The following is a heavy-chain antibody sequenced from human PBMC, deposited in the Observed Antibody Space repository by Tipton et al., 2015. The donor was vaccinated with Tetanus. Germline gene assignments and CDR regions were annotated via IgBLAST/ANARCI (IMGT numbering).Heavy chain of an antibody. D-gene: IGHD2-2*01. V-gene: IGHV4-30-4*01. J-gene: IGHJ6*03. Sequence: TLSLTCSVSGDSIRSEDYYWGWIRQSPGKGLEWLGYIYYSGSTYNNPSLKSRVSISLDASKNQFSLSLNSVTAADSAAYYCARLTCSSPSCYCCYYCYVDVWGTGTAVAVSS. CDR1: GDSIRSEDYY. CDR3: ARLTCSSPSCYCCYYCYVDV. CDR2: IYYSGST.